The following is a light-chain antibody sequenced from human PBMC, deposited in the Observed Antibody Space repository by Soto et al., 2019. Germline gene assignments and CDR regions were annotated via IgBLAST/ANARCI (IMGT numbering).Light chain of an antibody. V-gene: IGKV3-15*01. CDR3: QQYVQWPLIT. CDR1: QSVSRN. CDR2: GVS. J-gene: IGKJ5*01. Sequence: EIVMTQSPATLSVSPGERATLSCRASQSVSRNVLAWYQQKPGQAHRLLIHGVSTRATGIPARFSGSGSGTEFTLTSSSLQSEEFAIYYCQQYVQWPLITFGQGTRLEIK.